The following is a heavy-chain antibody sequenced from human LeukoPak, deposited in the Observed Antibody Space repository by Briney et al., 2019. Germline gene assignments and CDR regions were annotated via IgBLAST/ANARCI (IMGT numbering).Heavy chain of an antibody. V-gene: IGHV4-34*01. J-gene: IGHJ4*02. Sequence: SETLSLTCAVYGGSFSSYYWSWIRQPPGKGLEWIREINHSGGTNYNPSLKSRVTISVDTSKNQFSLKLSSVTAADTAVYYCAMNWGTGRTLDYWGQGTLVTVSS. CDR3: AMNWGTGRTLDY. CDR2: INHSGGT. D-gene: IGHD7-27*01. CDR1: GGSFSSYY.